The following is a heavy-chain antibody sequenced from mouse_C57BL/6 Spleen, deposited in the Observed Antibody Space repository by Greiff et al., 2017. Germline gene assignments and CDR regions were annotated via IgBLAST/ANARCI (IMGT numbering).Heavy chain of an antibody. J-gene: IGHJ3*01. V-gene: IGHV1-5*01. D-gene: IGHD2-1*01. Sequence: VQLQQSGTVLARPGASVKMSCKTSGYTFTSYWMHWVKQRPGQGLEWIGAIYPGNSDTSYNQKFKGKAKLTAVTSASTAYMELSSLTNEDSAVYYCTKEIYYGNYVFAYWGQGTLVTVSA. CDR2: IYPGNSDT. CDR3: TKEIYYGNYVFAY. CDR1: GYTFTSYW.